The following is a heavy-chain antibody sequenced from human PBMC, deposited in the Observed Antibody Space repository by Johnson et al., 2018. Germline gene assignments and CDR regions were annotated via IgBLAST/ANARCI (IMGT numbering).Heavy chain of an antibody. CDR1: GFTFSNYG. D-gene: IGHD3-10*01. V-gene: IGHV3-33*01. CDR3: ARTHGSGRVRSNNGMDV. Sequence: QVQLVESGGGVVQPGRTLRLSCAASGFTFSNYGMHWVRQAPGKGLEWVALIWFDGNNKYYGESVKGRFTVSRDNSKNTLYLQMNSLRAEDTAVYYCARTHGSGRVRSNNGMDVWGQGTPVTVSS. CDR2: IWFDGNNK. J-gene: IGHJ6*02.